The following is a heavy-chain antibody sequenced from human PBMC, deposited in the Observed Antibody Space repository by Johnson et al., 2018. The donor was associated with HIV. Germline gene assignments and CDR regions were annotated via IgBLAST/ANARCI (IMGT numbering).Heavy chain of an antibody. CDR3: ARVLESKVAAGSWAFDI. CDR2: TSYDGSNK. D-gene: IGHD6-13*01. Sequence: HVQLVESGGGVVQPGRSLRLSCEASGFSFSEYSVNWVRQAPGKGLEWVAVTSYDGSNKYYADSVKGRFTISRDNSKNTLYLQMNSLTTEDTAVYYCARVLESKVAAGSWAFDIWGQGTMVTVSS. V-gene: IGHV3-30-3*01. CDR1: GFSFSEYS. J-gene: IGHJ3*02.